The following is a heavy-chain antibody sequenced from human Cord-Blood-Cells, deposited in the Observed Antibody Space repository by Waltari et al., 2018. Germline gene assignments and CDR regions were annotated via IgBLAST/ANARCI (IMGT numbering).Heavy chain of an antibody. Sequence: QVQMVESGGGVVQPGRSLRLSCAASGFTFSRHAMHWARQAPGKGLGWVAVISYDGSNKYYADSVKGRFTISRDNSKNTLYLQMNSLRAEDTAVYYCANRNFDYWGQGTLVTVSS. J-gene: IGHJ4*02. CDR2: ISYDGSNK. CDR1: GFTFSRHA. V-gene: IGHV3-30-3*01. CDR3: ANRNFDY.